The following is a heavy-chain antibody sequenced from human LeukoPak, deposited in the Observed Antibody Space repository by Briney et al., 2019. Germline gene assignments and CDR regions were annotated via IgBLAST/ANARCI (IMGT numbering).Heavy chain of an antibody. CDR3: ARESVGYCSCTSCYEGDY. CDR2: ISAYNGNT. J-gene: IGHJ4*02. D-gene: IGHD2-2*01. CDR1: GYTFTSYG. V-gene: IGHV1-18*01. Sequence: ASVKVSCKASGYTFTSYGISWVRQAPGQGLEWMGWISAYNGNTNYAQKLQGRVTMTTDTSTSTAYMELRSLRSDDTAVYYCARESVGYCSCTSCYEGDYWGQGTLVTVSS.